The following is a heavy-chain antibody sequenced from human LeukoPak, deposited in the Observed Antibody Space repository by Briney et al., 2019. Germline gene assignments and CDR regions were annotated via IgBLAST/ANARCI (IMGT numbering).Heavy chain of an antibody. Sequence: SETLSLTCTVSGGSISSSRYYWGWIRQPPGKGLQWIGDTFYNGSTYRNPSLKSRVTISLETSKNQVSLQLTSVTPADTAVFYCARGSSDWPAPAYWGPGTLVTVSS. CDR2: TFYNGST. CDR1: GGSISSSRYY. J-gene: IGHJ4*02. V-gene: IGHV4-39*07. D-gene: IGHD6-19*01. CDR3: ARGSSDWPAPAY.